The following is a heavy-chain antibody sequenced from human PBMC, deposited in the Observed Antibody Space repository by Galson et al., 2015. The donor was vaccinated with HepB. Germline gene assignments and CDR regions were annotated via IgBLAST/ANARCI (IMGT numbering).Heavy chain of an antibody. V-gene: IGHV3-73*01. CDR2: IETKGSNYAT. J-gene: IGHJ4*02. D-gene: IGHD5-18*01. CDR1: GFTFSGST. Sequence: SLRLSCAGSGFTFSGSTIHRVRQTSGKGLEWVGRIETKGSNYATLYVLSLKGRFTISRDDSKNMAYLYMKSLSIEDTAVYYCSRLGDFSGYSSAWGQGTLVTVSS. CDR3: SRLGDFSGYSSA.